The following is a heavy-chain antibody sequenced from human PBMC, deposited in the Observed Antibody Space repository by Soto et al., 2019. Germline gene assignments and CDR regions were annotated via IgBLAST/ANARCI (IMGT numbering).Heavy chain of an antibody. CDR1: RFTFRSYG. V-gene: IGHV3-23*01. J-gene: IGHJ4*02. D-gene: IGHD1-26*01. Sequence: GGSLRLSCAASRFTFRSYGMSWVRQVPGKGLEWVSAISASGDSIHYTDSVKGRFTISRDNSKNTLYLQMNSLRAEDTALYYCAKAPLSVGATTEFDYWGQGTLVTVSS. CDR3: AKAPLSVGATTEFDY. CDR2: ISASGDSI.